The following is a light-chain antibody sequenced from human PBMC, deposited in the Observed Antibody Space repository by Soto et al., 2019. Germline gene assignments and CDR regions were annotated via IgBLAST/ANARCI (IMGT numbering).Light chain of an antibody. CDR2: AAS. CDR1: QGISSY. J-gene: IGKJ2*01. CDR3: QQPNSYPYT. V-gene: IGKV1-9*01. Sequence: DIQLTQSPSFLSASVGDRVTITCRASQGISSYLAWYQQKPGKAPKVLIYAASNLQSGVPSRFSGSGSGTEFTLTISSLQPEDFATYYCQQPNSYPYTFGQGTKLEIK.